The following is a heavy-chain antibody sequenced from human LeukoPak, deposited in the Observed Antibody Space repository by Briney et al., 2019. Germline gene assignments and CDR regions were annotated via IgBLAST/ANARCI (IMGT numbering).Heavy chain of an antibody. CDR1: GFTFSNYA. J-gene: IGHJ4*02. V-gene: IGHV3-30*04. CDR2: VSHDGDST. D-gene: IGHD6-13*01. CDR3: MRMRLASPGNVY. Sequence: GGSLRLSSAASGFTFSNYAMNWVRQAPGKGLEWVSIVSHDGDSTYYAGSVKGRFTISRDNSKSTLYLQMNNLTAEDTAIYSCMRMRLASPGNVYWGQGTLVTVSS.